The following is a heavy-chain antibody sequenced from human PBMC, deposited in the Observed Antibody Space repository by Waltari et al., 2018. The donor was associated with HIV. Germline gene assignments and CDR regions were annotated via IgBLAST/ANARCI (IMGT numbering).Heavy chain of an antibody. CDR3: ARGRTYLDF. V-gene: IGHV3-33*01. Sequence: QVQLVESGGGVVQPGRSLRLSCAASGFPFSAYDMHWVRPAPGKGLEWVAIIWYDGSNKNYADSVKGRFTISRDNSKNTLNLQMNSLRVEDTAVYYCARGRTYLDFWGQGTLVTVSS. CDR2: IWYDGSNK. J-gene: IGHJ4*02. CDR1: GFPFSAYD.